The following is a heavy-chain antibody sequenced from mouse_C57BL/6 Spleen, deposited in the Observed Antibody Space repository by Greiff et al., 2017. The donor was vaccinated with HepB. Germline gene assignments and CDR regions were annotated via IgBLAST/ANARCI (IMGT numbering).Heavy chain of an antibody. CDR3: ARFYYSNYGRWYFDV. CDR2: IYPGSGST. V-gene: IGHV1-55*01. D-gene: IGHD2-5*01. CDR1: GYTFTSYW. Sequence: QVQLQQSGAELVKPGASVKMSCKASGYTFTSYWITWVKQRPGQGLEWIGDIYPGSGSTNYNEKFKSKATLTVDTSSSTAYMQLSSLTSEDSAVYYCARFYYSNYGRWYFDVWGTGTTVTVSS. J-gene: IGHJ1*03.